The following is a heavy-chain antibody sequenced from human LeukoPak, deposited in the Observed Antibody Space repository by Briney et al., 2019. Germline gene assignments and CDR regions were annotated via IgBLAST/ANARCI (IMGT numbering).Heavy chain of an antibody. Sequence: AETLSLTCAVSGGYFNRGTFFWTWIRKPPGKGLEWIGYISNSGSTNYHPSLKSRVTISVDTSKNQFSLKLSSVTAADTAVYYCARRAAVTTLLRRSENWYFDLWGRGTLVTVSS. J-gene: IGHJ2*01. CDR2: ISNSGST. D-gene: IGHD4-17*01. V-gene: IGHV4-61*01. CDR1: GGYFNRGTFF. CDR3: ARRAAVTTLLRRSENWYFDL.